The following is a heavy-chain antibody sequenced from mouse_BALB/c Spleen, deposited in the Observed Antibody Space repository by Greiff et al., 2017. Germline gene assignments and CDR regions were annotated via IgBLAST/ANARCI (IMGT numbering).Heavy chain of an antibody. J-gene: IGHJ4*01. V-gene: IGHV1-87*01. CDR1: GYTFTSYW. CDR2: IYPGDGDT. Sequence: VQLQQSGPELVKPGASVKISCKASGYTFTSYWMQWVKQRPGQGLEWIGAIYPGDGDTRYTQKFKGKATLTADKSSSTAYMQLSSLASEDSAVYYCARGWDGAMDYWGQGTSVTVSS. CDR3: ARGWDGAMDY. D-gene: IGHD4-1*01.